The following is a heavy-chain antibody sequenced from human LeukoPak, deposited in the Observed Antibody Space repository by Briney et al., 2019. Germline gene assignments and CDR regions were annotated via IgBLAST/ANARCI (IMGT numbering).Heavy chain of an antibody. V-gene: IGHV1-3*01. CDR1: GYTFTGYY. CDR3: ARDRAGQLDY. CDR2: INVGNGDT. D-gene: IGHD3-10*01. Sequence: ASVKVSCKASGYTFTGYYMHWVRQAPGQRLEWMGWINVGNGDTKYSQKFQGRVTITRDTSASTAYMELSSLRSEETAVYYCARDRAGQLDYWGQGTLVTVSS. J-gene: IGHJ4*02.